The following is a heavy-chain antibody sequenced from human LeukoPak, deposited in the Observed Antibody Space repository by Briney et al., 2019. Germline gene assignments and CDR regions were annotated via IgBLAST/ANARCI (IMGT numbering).Heavy chain of an antibody. CDR1: GYTFTSYA. CDR2: INAGNGNT. Sequence: GSSVKVSCKASGYTFTSYAMHWVRQAPGQRLEWMGWINAGNGNTKYSQKFQGRVTITRDTSASTAYMELSSLRSEDTAVYYCASNYYDSSGYYSSFDYWGQGTLVTVSS. CDR3: ASNYYDSSGYYSSFDY. J-gene: IGHJ4*02. D-gene: IGHD3-22*01. V-gene: IGHV1-3*01.